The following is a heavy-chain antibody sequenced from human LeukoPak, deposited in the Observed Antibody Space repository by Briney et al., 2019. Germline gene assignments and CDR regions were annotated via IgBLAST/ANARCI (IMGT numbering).Heavy chain of an antibody. D-gene: IGHD6-13*01. CDR1: GFSFTYFFTGYY. J-gene: IGHJ4*02. Sequence: GASVKVSCKTSGFSFTYFFTGYYIHWVRQAPGQGLEWMGWISAYNGHTKYAEKFQGRVTMTTDTSTVTAYMELRSLRSDDAAVYYCARGPMAAAGTFDYWGQGTLVTVSS. V-gene: IGHV1-18*04. CDR3: ARGPMAAAGTFDY. CDR2: ISAYNGHT.